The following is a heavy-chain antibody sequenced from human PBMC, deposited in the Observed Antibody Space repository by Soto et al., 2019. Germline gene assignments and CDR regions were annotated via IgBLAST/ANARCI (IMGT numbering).Heavy chain of an antibody. D-gene: IGHD2-2*02. Sequence: GVSLRLSCAASGFTFSSYGMHWVRQAPGKGLEWVAVISYDGSNKYYADSVKGRFTISRDNSKNTLYLQMNSLRAEDTAVYYCAKDRGCSSTSCYTLGYYGMEVWGQGTTVTVSS. CDR2: ISYDGSNK. J-gene: IGHJ6*02. CDR1: GFTFSSYG. CDR3: AKDRGCSSTSCYTLGYYGMEV. V-gene: IGHV3-30*18.